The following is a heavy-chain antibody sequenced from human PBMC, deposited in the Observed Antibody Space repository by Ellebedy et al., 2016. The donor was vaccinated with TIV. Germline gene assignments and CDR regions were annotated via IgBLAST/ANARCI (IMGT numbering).Heavy chain of an antibody. J-gene: IGHJ5*02. Sequence: GESLKISCVASGFSFSSSWMSWVRQAPGKGLEWVANINQDGSEKYFVDSLKGRFTISRDNAKNSLFLQMNSLRAEDTAVYYGARGTDILKLGERIVRGNWFDAWGQGILVSVSS. D-gene: IGHD3-16*01. CDR3: ARGTDILKLGERIVRGNWFDA. CDR2: INQDGSEK. CDR1: GFSFSSSW. V-gene: IGHV3-7*01.